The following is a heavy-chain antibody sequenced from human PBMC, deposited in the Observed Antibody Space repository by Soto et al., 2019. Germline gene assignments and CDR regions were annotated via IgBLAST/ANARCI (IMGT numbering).Heavy chain of an antibody. V-gene: IGHV3-53*01. J-gene: IGHJ4*02. CDR1: GFTFSSKY. Sequence: PGGSLRLSCAASGFTFSSKYMTWVRQAPGKGLEWVSVIYGGGTTYYADSVKGRFTISRDNSKNTLYLQMNSLRAEDTAVYYCVQTTGWPAFDFWGQGTLVTVSS. D-gene: IGHD6-19*01. CDR3: VQTTGWPAFDF. CDR2: IYGGGTT.